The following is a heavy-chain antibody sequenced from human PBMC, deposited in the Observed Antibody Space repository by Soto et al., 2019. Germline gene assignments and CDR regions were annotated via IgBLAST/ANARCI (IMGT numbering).Heavy chain of an antibody. J-gene: IGHJ4*02. CDR3: TGDRAREDY. Sequence: EVQLVESGGGLVQPGGSLRLSCAASGFTFSTYWMNWVRQAPGKGLEWVANINQDGSAINYVDSVRGRFTISRDNAKNSLYLQMNRLRDDDTAVYYCTGDRAREDYWGQGTLVTVSS. CDR1: GFTFSTYW. D-gene: IGHD1-26*01. V-gene: IGHV3-7*05. CDR2: INQDGSAI.